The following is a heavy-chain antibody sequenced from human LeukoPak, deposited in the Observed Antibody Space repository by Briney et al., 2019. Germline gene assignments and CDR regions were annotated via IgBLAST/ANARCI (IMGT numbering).Heavy chain of an antibody. CDR3: AKDHHSGSYPHFDY. CDR1: GFTFSSYG. V-gene: IGHV3-33*06. J-gene: IGHJ4*02. Sequence: PGGSLRLSCAASGFTFSSYGMHWVRRAPGKGLEWVAVIWYDGSNKYYADSVKGRFTISRDNSKNTLYLQMNSLRAEDTAVYYCAKDHHSGSYPHFDYWGQGTLVTVSS. D-gene: IGHD1-26*01. CDR2: IWYDGSNK.